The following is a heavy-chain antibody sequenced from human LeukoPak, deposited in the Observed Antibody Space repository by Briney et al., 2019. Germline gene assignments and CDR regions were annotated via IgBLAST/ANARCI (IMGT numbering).Heavy chain of an antibody. CDR1: GGSFSGYY. J-gene: IGHJ4*02. D-gene: IGHD4-23*01. CDR2: INHSGST. CDR3: ASTPTVVTEYYFDY. V-gene: IGHV4-34*01. Sequence: SETLSLTCAVYGGSFSGYYWSWIRQPPGKGLEWIGEINHSGSTNYNPSLKSRVTISVDTSKNQFSLKLSSVTAADTAVYYCASTPTVVTEYYFDYWGQGTLVTVS.